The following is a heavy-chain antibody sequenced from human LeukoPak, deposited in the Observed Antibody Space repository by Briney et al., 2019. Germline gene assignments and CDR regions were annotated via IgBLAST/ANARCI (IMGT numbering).Heavy chain of an antibody. CDR3: ARVRWEQQLFDDYYYMDV. D-gene: IGHD6-13*01. CDR2: IPYDGSNK. J-gene: IGHJ6*03. V-gene: IGHV3-30*14. Sequence: GGSLRLSCAASGFTFSTYAMHWVRQAPGKGLEWVAVIPYDGSNKYYADSVKGRFTISRDNSKNTLYLQMNSLRAEDTAVYYCARVRWEQQLFDDYYYMDVWGKGTTVTISS. CDR1: GFTFSTYA.